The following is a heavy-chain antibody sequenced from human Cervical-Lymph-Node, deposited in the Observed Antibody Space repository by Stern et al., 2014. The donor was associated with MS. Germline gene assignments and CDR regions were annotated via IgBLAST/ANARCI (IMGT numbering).Heavy chain of an antibody. CDR2: ISYDGNET. CDR1: GFTLRSYG. CDR3: AKDRLFCSGGGCYGMDV. J-gene: IGHJ6*02. Sequence: VHLVESGGGVVQPGRSLRLSCAASGFTLRSYGMHWVRQAPGQGLEWVGVISYDGNETEYTDALQGRFTISRDNSKNTLYLQMNSLSTEDTAMYYCAKDRLFCSGGGCYGMDVWGQGTTVTVSS. V-gene: IGHV3-30*18. D-gene: IGHD2-15*01.